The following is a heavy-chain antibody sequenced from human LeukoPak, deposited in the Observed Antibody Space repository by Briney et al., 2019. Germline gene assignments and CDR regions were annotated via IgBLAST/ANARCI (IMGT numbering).Heavy chain of an antibody. Sequence: SETLSLTCTVSGGSISSSSYYWGWIRQPPGKGLEWIGSIYYSGSTYYNPSLKSRVTISVDTSKNQFSLKLSSVTAADTAVYYCARLGANNIGYDYWGQGTLVTVSS. D-gene: IGHD1-26*01. CDR1: GGSISSSSYY. V-gene: IGHV4-39*07. CDR3: ARLGANNIGYDY. CDR2: IYYSGST. J-gene: IGHJ4*02.